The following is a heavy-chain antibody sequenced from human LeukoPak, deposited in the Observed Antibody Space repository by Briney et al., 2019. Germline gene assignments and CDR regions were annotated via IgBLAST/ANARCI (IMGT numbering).Heavy chain of an antibody. CDR2: ISSSGSTI. J-gene: IGHJ4*02. D-gene: IGHD3-22*01. Sequence: PGGSLRLSCAASGFTFSSYEMNWVRQAPGKGLEWVSYISSSGSTIYYADSVKGRFTISRDNAKNSLYLQMNSLRAEDTAVYYCARGRYYYDSSGYYAAYFDHWGQGTLVTVSS. CDR1: GFTFSSYE. CDR3: ARGRYYYDSSGYYAAYFDH. V-gene: IGHV3-48*03.